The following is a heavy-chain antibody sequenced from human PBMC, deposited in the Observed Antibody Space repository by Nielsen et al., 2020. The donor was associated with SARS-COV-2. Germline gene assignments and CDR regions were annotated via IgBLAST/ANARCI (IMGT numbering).Heavy chain of an antibody. J-gene: IGHJ4*02. CDR2: ISYDGSNK. CDR1: GFTFSSYA. D-gene: IGHD3-22*01. Sequence: GGSLRLSCAASGFTFSSYAMHWVRQAPGKGLEWVAVISYDGSNKYYADSVKDRFTISRDNSKNTLYLQMNSLRAEDTAVYYCARAATWIVVVSPFDYWGQGTLVTVSS. V-gene: IGHV3-30*04. CDR3: ARAATWIVVVSPFDY.